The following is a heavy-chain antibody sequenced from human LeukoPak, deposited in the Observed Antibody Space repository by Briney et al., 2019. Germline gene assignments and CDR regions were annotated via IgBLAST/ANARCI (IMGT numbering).Heavy chain of an antibody. CDR2: ISSSSSYI. V-gene: IGHV3-21*01. CDR3: ARAAGEMATIRY. Sequence: GGSLRRSCAASGFTFSSYIMKWVRQAPGKGLEWVSSISSSSSYIYYADSVKGRFTISSDNAKNSLYLQMNSLRAEDTAVYYCARAAGEMATIRYWGQGTLVTVSS. D-gene: IGHD5-24*01. CDR1: GFTFSSYI. J-gene: IGHJ4*02.